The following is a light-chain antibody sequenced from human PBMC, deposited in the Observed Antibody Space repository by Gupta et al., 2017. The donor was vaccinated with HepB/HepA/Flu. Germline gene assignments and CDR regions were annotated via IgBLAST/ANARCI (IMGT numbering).Light chain of an antibody. J-gene: IGLJ3*02. CDR2: RHD. Sequence: QSVLPQPPSASGTPGQRVSISCSGSTSNIGRNYVYWYQQLPGTAPKVLIYRHDQRPSGVPDRFSGSKSGASASLAISGLRSEDEADYYCASWDDGLSGWVFGGGTKLTVL. CDR3: ASWDDGLSGWV. V-gene: IGLV1-47*01. CDR1: TSNIGRNY.